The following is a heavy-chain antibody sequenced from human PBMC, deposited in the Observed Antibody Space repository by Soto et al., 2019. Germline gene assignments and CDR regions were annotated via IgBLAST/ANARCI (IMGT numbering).Heavy chain of an antibody. CDR1: GGSINNYY. J-gene: IGHJ4*02. D-gene: IGHD5-18*01. CDR3: ESAKYRYGYPRSFDY. Sequence: PSDTLSLTCTVFGGSINNYYWSWIRQPPGKGLEWIGYIYYSGSTNYNPFLKRRVTISVDTSKNQFSLKLSSVTAADTAVYYCESAKYRYGYPRSFDYWGQGTLVNVSS. CDR2: IYYSGST. V-gene: IGHV4-59*01.